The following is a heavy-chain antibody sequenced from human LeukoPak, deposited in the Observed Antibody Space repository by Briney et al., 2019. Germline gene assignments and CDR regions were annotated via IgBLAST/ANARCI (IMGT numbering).Heavy chain of an antibody. CDR1: GGSISGYY. D-gene: IGHD1-26*01. CDR3: ARQLVGATGTGPFDY. Sequence: PSETLSLTCTVSGGSISGYYWSWIRQPPGKGLEWIGYIYYSGSTNYNPSLKSRVTMSVDTSKNQFSLKLSSVTAADTAVYYCARQLVGATGTGPFDYWGQGTLVTVSS. J-gene: IGHJ4*02. V-gene: IGHV4-59*08. CDR2: IYYSGST.